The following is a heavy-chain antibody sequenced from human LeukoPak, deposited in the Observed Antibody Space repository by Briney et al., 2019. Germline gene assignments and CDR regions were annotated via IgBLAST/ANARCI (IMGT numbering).Heavy chain of an antibody. Sequence: TSETLSLTCTVSGGSISSYYWSWIRQPPGKGLEWIGYIYYSGSTNYNPSLKSRVTIPVDTSKNQFSLKLSSVTAADTAVYYCASLRFLEWLGAFDIWGQGTMVTVSS. V-gene: IGHV4-59*01. D-gene: IGHD3-3*01. CDR3: ASLRFLEWLGAFDI. CDR1: GGSISSYY. CDR2: IYYSGST. J-gene: IGHJ3*02.